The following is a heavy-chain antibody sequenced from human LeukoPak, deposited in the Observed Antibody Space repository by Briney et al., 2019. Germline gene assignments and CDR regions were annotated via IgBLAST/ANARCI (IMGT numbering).Heavy chain of an antibody. CDR2: ISISSITM. CDR3: VRDGGNYDPFDV. V-gene: IGHV3-48*04. Sequence: GGSLRLSCGASGFTFSSYSMIWVRQAPGKGLEWVSYISISSITMYYADSVKGRFTISRDDAQNSLYLQMNSLRAEDTAVYYCVRDGGNYDPFDVWGQGTMVTVSS. CDR1: GFTFSSYS. D-gene: IGHD1-7*01. J-gene: IGHJ3*01.